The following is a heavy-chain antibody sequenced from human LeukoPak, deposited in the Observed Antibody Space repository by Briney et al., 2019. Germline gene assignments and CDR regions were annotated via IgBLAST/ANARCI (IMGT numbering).Heavy chain of an antibody. V-gene: IGHV3-23*01. CDR1: GFTFSSYA. CDR3: AKDRPMGQWLVLATWDY. CDR2: ISGSGGST. Sequence: GGSLRLSCAASGFTFSSYAMSWLRQAPGKGLEWVSAISGSGGSTYYADSVKGRFTISRDNSKNTLYLQMNSLRAEDTAVYYCAKDRPMGQWLVLATWDYWGQGTLVTVSS. D-gene: IGHD6-19*01. J-gene: IGHJ4*02.